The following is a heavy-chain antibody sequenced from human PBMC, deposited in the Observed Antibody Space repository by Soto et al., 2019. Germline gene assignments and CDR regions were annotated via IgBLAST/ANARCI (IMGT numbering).Heavy chain of an antibody. CDR3: ARSDSLGYCSGGSCYGDATRYGMDV. Sequence: ASETLSLTCTVSGGSISSGDYYWSWIRQPPGKGLEWIGYIYYSGSTYYNPSLKSRVTISVDTSKNQFSLKLSSVTAADTAVYYCARSDSLGYCSGGSCYGDATRYGMDVWGQGTTVTVSS. CDR1: GGSISSGDYY. V-gene: IGHV4-30-4*01. D-gene: IGHD2-15*01. J-gene: IGHJ6*02. CDR2: IYYSGST.